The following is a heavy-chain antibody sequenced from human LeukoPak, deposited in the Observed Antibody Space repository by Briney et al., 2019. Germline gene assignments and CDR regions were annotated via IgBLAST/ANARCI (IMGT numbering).Heavy chain of an antibody. CDR2: ISYDGNNI. Sequence: GGSLRLSCAASGFTFSSYAMHWVRQAPGKGLQWVAFISYDGNNIHYADSVKGRFTISRDNSKNTLYLQMNCLRLEDTAVFYCARDQPEHYLPSDYWGQGTLVTVSS. J-gene: IGHJ4*02. CDR3: ARDQPEHYLPSDY. D-gene: IGHD1-14*01. V-gene: IGHV3-30-3*01. CDR1: GFTFSSYA.